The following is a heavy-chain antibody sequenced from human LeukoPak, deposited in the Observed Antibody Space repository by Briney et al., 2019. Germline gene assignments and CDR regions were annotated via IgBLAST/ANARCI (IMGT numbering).Heavy chain of an antibody. Sequence: PGGSLRLPCAASGFTFSSYAMSWVRQAPGKGLEWVSAISGSGGSTYYADSVKGRFTISRDNSKNTLYLHMNSLRAEDTAVYYCAKDCGSSSPTGFDPWGQGTLVTVSS. D-gene: IGHD6-13*01. J-gene: IGHJ5*02. V-gene: IGHV3-23*01. CDR2: ISGSGGST. CDR1: GFTFSSYA. CDR3: AKDCGSSSPTGFDP.